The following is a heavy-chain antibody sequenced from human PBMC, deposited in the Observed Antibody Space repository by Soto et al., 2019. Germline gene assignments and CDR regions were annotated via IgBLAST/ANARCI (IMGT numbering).Heavy chain of an antibody. CDR2: ISGSGGST. CDR3: AKDLYRDPNWGYFDY. Sequence: GGSLRLSCAASGFTFSSYAMSWVRQAPGKGLEWVSAISGSGGSTYYADSVKGRFTISRDNSKNTLYLQMNSLRAEDTAVYYCAKDLYRDPNWGYFDYWGQGTLVTVSS. J-gene: IGHJ4*02. D-gene: IGHD7-27*01. V-gene: IGHV3-23*01. CDR1: GFTFSSYA.